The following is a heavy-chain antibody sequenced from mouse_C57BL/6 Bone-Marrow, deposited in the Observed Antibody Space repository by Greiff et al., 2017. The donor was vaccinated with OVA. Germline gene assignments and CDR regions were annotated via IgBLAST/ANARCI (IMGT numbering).Heavy chain of an antibody. J-gene: IGHJ3*01. CDR3: ARGYDGYYVAY. D-gene: IGHD2-3*01. V-gene: IGHV1-19*01. CDR1: GYTFTDYY. CDR2: INPYNGGT. Sequence: VQLKESGPVLVKPGASVKMSCKASGYTFTDYYMNWVKQSHGKSLEWIGVINPYNGGTSYNQKFKGKATLTVDKSSSTAYMELNSLTSEDSAVYYCARGYDGYYVAYWGQGTLVTVSA.